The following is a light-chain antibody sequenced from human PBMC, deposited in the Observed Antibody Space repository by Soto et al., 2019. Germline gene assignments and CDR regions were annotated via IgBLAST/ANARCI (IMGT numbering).Light chain of an antibody. CDR3: QQYNNWPPMST. Sequence: EIVMTQSPDTLSVSPGERATLSCRASQNVGRNVAWYQQRPGQAPRLLIHGTSTRAADIPARFSGSVSGTEFTLTITILQPEDFVISVCQQYNNWPPMSTFGQGTKLEMK. CDR1: QNVGRN. J-gene: IGKJ2*01. CDR2: GTS. V-gene: IGKV3-15*01.